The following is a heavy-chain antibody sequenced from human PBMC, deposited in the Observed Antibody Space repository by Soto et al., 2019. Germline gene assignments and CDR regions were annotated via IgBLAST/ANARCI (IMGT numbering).Heavy chain of an antibody. D-gene: IGHD3-16*01. CDR2: IYSGGTT. CDR1: GFSVSSSH. J-gene: IGHJ4*02. Sequence: GGSLRLSCAASGFSVSSSHMIWVRQAPGKGLEWVSVIYSGGTTYYAVSVKGRFTISRDKSKNTVYLQMDSLSTEDTAVYHCAKLGGRGGGSFDYWGQGTLVTVSS. V-gene: IGHV3-53*01. CDR3: AKLGGRGGGSFDY.